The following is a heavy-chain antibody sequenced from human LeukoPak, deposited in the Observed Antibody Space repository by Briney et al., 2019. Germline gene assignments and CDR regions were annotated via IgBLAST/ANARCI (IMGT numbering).Heavy chain of an antibody. J-gene: IGHJ4*02. D-gene: IGHD2-2*01. V-gene: IGHV1-2*02. CDR3: ARGPTRGSSTSSAIALFDY. CDR1: GYTFTGYY. CDR2: INPSSGGT. Sequence: ASVKVSCKASGYTFTGYYMHWVRQAPGQGLEWMGWINPSSGGTNYAQKFQGRVTMTRDTSISTAYMELSRLRSDDTAVYYCARGPTRGSSTSSAIALFDYWGQGTLVTVSS.